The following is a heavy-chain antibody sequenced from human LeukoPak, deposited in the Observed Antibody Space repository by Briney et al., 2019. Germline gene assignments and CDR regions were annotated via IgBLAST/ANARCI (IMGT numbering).Heavy chain of an antibody. CDR2: MNPNSGNT. V-gene: IGHV1-8*01. CDR1: GYTFTSYD. Sequence: ASVKVSCKASGYTFTSYDINWVRQATGQGLEWMGWMNPNSGNTGYAQKFQGRVTMTRNTSISTAYMELSSLRAEDTAVYYCAKQLAIGPPHYRYDLDVWGQGTTVTVSS. J-gene: IGHJ6*02. D-gene: IGHD5-12*01. CDR3: AKQLAIGPPHYRYDLDV.